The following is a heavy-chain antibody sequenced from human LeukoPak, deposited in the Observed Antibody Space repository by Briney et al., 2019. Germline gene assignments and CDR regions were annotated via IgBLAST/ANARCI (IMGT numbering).Heavy chain of an antibody. D-gene: IGHD2-21*02. V-gene: IGHV3-48*03. CDR2: ISRSGATI. J-gene: IGHJ4*02. CDR1: GCTLSSYG. CDR3: SRDRGGGDIYFDY. Sequence: PGGSLRLSCAASGCTLSSYGMNWVRQAPGKRPEWISYISRSGATIYYADSVKGRFTISRDNAKNSLYLQMSSLGAEDTAIYYCSRDRGGGDIYFDYWGQGTLVTVSS.